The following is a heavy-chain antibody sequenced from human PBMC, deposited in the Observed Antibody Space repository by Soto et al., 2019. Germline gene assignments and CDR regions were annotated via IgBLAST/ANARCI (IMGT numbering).Heavy chain of an antibody. V-gene: IGHV4-59*01. CDR2: IYYSGST. Sequence: SETLSLTCTVSGGSISSYYWSWIRQPPGKGLEWIGYIYYSGSTNYNPSLKSRVTISVDTSKNQFSLKLSSVTAADTAVYYCARGITIFGVPTMPWFDPWGQGTLVAVSS. CDR1: GGSISSYY. D-gene: IGHD3-3*01. J-gene: IGHJ5*02. CDR3: ARGITIFGVPTMPWFDP.